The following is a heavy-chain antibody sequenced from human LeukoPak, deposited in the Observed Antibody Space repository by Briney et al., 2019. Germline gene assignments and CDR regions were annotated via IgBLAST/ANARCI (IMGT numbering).Heavy chain of an antibody. Sequence: SETLSLTCTVSGVSISSDSYYWGWIRQHPGKGLEWIGYIYYSGSTYYNPSLKSRVTISLDTSKNQFSLKLSSVTAADTAVYYCAGSIWFGGHWGQGTLVTVSS. J-gene: IGHJ4*02. D-gene: IGHD3-10*01. CDR2: IYYSGST. CDR3: AGSIWFGGH. CDR1: GVSISSDSYY. V-gene: IGHV4-31*02.